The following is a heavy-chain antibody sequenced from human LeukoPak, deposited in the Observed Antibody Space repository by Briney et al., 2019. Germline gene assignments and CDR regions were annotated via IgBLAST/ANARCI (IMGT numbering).Heavy chain of an antibody. V-gene: IGHV3-23*01. CDR1: GFTFSSYA. CDR2: ITGSGGRT. D-gene: IGHD3-22*01. J-gene: IGHJ3*02. Sequence: GGSLRLSCAASGFTFSSYAMNWVRQAPGKGLEWVSAITGSGGRTYYADSVKGRFTISRDNSKNTLYLQMNSLRAEDTAVYYCAKPYYYDSSGYYFYDAFDIWGQGTMVTVSS. CDR3: AKPYYYDSSGYYFYDAFDI.